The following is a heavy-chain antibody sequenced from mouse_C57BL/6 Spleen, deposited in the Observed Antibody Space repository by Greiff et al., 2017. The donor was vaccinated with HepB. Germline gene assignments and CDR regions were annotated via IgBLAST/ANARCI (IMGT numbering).Heavy chain of an antibody. CDR2: IYPGSGST. V-gene: IGHV1-55*01. Sequence: QVQLQQPGAELVKPGASVKMSCKASGYTFTSYWITWVKQRPGQGLEWIGDIYPGSGSTNYNEKFKSKATLTVDTSSSTAYMQLSSLTSEDSAVYYCASPFYGSSYERGMDYWGQGTSVTVSS. CDR1: GYTFTSYW. CDR3: ASPFYGSSYERGMDY. J-gene: IGHJ4*01. D-gene: IGHD1-1*01.